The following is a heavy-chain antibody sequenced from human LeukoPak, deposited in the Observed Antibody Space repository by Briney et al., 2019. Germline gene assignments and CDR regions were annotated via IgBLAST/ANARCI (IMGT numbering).Heavy chain of an antibody. D-gene: IGHD2-15*01. CDR1: GITFSDSY. V-gene: IGHV3-11*04. CDR2: ISSSVINI. Sequence: PGGSLRLSCTASGITFSDSYMSWIRQAPGKGLEWLSFISSSVINIKYANSVKGRFTISRDDAKDSLYLQMNSLRVEDTAVYYCAGHRRDRYCNGDNCDIRDAFDIWGQGTMVTVSS. CDR3: AGHRRDRYCNGDNCDIRDAFDI. J-gene: IGHJ3*02.